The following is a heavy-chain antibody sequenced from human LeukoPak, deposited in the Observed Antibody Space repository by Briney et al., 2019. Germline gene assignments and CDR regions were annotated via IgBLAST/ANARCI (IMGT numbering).Heavy chain of an antibody. CDR1: GGYISRYY. J-gene: IGHJ3*02. V-gene: IGHV4-4*07. Sequence: SETLSLTCTVSGGYISRYYWSWIRQPAGKGLDWIGRIYTSGSTNLNPSLKSRVTMSVDTSKNQFSLKLSSVTAADTAVYYCARGKYCSGRSCYGGDAFDIWDQGTMVTVSS. D-gene: IGHD2-15*01. CDR3: ARGKYCSGRSCYGGDAFDI. CDR2: IYTSGST.